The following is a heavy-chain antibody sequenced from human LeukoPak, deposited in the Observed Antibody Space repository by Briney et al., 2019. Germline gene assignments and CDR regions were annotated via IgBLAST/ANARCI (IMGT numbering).Heavy chain of an antibody. J-gene: IGHJ4*02. CDR1: GFTFSFYW. CDR3: VRDLGFSTFDN. Sequence: PGGSLRLSCAASGFTFSFYWMSWVRQAPGKGLEWVANMNRDGSEINYVDSVRGRFTISRDNAKNSVYLQMNSLRAEDTAVYFCVRDLGFSTFDNWGQGTLVTASS. D-gene: IGHD5/OR15-5a*01. V-gene: IGHV3-7*01. CDR2: MNRDGSEI.